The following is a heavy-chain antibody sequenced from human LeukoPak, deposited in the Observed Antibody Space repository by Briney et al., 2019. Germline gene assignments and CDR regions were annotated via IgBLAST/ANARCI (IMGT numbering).Heavy chain of an antibody. V-gene: IGHV3-21*01. CDR2: ISSSSSYI. D-gene: IGHD1-26*01. J-gene: IGHJ5*02. CDR3: ARDGSEVSKLFQAYNWFEP. CDR1: GFTFSSYS. Sequence: GGSLRLSCAASGFTFSSYSMNWVRQAPGKGLEWVSSISSSSSYIYYADSVKGRFTISRDNAKNSLYLQMNSLRAEDTAVYYCARDGSEVSKLFQAYNWFEPWGQGTLVTVSS.